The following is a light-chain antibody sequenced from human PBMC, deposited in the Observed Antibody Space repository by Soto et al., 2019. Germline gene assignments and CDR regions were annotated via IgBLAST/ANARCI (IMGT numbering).Light chain of an antibody. CDR3: QQYNSYLRT. CDR2: DAS. V-gene: IGKV1-5*01. Sequence: DIQMTQSPSTLSASVGDRVTITCRASQSISSWLAWYQQKPGKAPKLLIYDASSLESGVPSRCSGSGSGTEFTLTISSLQPDDFATYYCQQYNSYLRTFGQGTKVEIK. CDR1: QSISSW. J-gene: IGKJ1*01.